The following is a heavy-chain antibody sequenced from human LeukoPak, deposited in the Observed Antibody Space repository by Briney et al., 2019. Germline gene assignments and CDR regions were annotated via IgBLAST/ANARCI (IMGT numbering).Heavy chain of an antibody. V-gene: IGHV1-8*01. CDR1: GYTFTSYD. Sequence: ASVKVSCKASGYTFTSYDINWVRQATGQGLEWMGSMNPNSGNTGYAQKFQGRVTMTRNTSISTAYMELSSLRSEDTAVYYCARRTRYYGSGSYSDWGQGTLVTVSS. CDR2: MNPNSGNT. CDR3: ARRTRYYGSGSYSD. J-gene: IGHJ4*02. D-gene: IGHD3-10*01.